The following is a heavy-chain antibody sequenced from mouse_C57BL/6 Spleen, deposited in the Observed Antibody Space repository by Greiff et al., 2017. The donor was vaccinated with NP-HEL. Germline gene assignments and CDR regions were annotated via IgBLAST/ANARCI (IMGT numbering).Heavy chain of an antibody. CDR3: AIRYDGYHFDY. D-gene: IGHD2-3*01. Sequence: EVKLMESGPELVKPGASVKMSCKASGYTFTDYNMHWVKQSHGKSLEWIGYINPNNGGTSYNQKFKGKATLTVNKSSSTAYMELRSLTSEDSAVYYCAIRYDGYHFDYWGQGTTLTVSS. V-gene: IGHV1-22*01. CDR2: INPNNGGT. J-gene: IGHJ2*01. CDR1: GYTFTDYN.